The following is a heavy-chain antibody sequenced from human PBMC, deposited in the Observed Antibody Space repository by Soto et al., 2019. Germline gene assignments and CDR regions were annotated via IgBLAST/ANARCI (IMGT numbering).Heavy chain of an antibody. CDR1: GFTFSDSA. D-gene: IGHD2-21*02. V-gene: IGHV3-30*18. CDR2: ISFDGNNI. CDR3: AQGCADDGYCLFFDY. J-gene: IGHJ4*02. Sequence: QVQLVESGGGVVQPGGSLRLSCAASGFTFSDSAMHWVRQAPGKGLEWVSYISFDGNNIYYRDCVRGRFTISRDNYKNTLSLQLNSLTAEDTAVYYCAQGCADDGYCLFFDYWVQGVVVSVSS.